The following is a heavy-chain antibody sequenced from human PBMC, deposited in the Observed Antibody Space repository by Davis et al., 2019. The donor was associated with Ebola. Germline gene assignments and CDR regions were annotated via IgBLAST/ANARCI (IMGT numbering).Heavy chain of an antibody. CDR1: GGSFSGYY. D-gene: IGHD3-10*01. CDR3: ARVPNPSGFRATSYYYYGMDV. J-gene: IGHJ6*02. Sequence: PSETLSLTCAVYGGSFSGYYWSWIRQPPGKGLEWIGEINHSGSTNCNPSLKSRVTISVDTSKNQFSLKLSSVTAADTAVYYCARVPNPSGFRATSYYYYGMDVWGQGTTVTVSS. CDR2: INHSGST. V-gene: IGHV4-34*01.